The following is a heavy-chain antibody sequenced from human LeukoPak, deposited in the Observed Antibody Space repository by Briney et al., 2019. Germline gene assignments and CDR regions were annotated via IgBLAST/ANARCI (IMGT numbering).Heavy chain of an antibody. CDR3: AKTRAVWDSDVFDI. D-gene: IGHD3-16*01. CDR1: GFTFSSYS. Sequence: GGSLRLSCAASGFTFSSYSMNWVRQAPGKGLEWVSSISSSSSYIYYADSVKGRFTISRDNAKNSLYLQMNSLRAEDTAVYYCAKTRAVWDSDVFDIWGQGTMVIVSS. CDR2: ISSSSSYI. J-gene: IGHJ3*02. V-gene: IGHV3-21*04.